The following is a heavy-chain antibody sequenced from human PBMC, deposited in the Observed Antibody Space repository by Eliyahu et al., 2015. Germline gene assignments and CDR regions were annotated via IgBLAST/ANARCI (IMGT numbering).Heavy chain of an antibody. CDR3: AATGL. D-gene: IGHD3-16*01. J-gene: IGHJ4*02. CDR2: IKDDGSET. V-gene: IGHV3-7*01. CDR1: GFTFSKFW. Sequence: EVKLVESGGGLVQPGGSLRLSCTSFGFTFSKFWMTWVRQAPGKGLEWVANIKDDGSETHYLESVKGRFTIYRDNARSLVYLQMNSLRVEDSGVYFCAATGLWGQGARV.